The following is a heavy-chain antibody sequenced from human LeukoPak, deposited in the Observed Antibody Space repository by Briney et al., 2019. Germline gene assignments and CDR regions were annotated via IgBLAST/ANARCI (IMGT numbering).Heavy chain of an antibody. CDR1: GFTFSSYG. CDR3: AKDQYAVTTVTRGPFDY. Sequence: PGGSLRLSCAASGFTFSSYGMHWVRQAPGKGLEWVSGISWNSGSIGYADSVKGRFTISRDNAKNSLYLQMNSLRAEDTALYYCAKDQYAVTTVTRGPFDYWGQGTLVTVSS. V-gene: IGHV3-9*01. D-gene: IGHD4-17*01. CDR2: ISWNSGSI. J-gene: IGHJ4*02.